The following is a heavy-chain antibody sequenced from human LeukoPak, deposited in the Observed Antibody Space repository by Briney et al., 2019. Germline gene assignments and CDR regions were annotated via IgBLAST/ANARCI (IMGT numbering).Heavy chain of an antibody. V-gene: IGHV4-38-2*01. CDR3: ARSAGVVVIYYFDY. D-gene: IGHD3-22*01. J-gene: IGHJ4*02. CDR2: IYHSGST. Sequence: SETLSLTCAVSGYSISSGYYWGWIRQPPGKGLEWIGSIYHSGSTYYNPSRKSRVTISVDTSKNPFSLKLSSVTAADTAVYYCARSAGVVVIYYFDYWGQGTLVTVSS. CDR1: GYSISSGYY.